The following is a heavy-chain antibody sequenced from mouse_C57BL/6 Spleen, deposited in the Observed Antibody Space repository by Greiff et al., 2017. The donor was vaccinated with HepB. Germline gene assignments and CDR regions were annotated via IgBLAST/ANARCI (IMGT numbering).Heavy chain of an antibody. J-gene: IGHJ2*01. CDR2: IDPEDGET. CDR1: GFNIKDYY. D-gene: IGHD1-1*01. Sequence: DVQLQESGAELVKPGASVKLSCTASGFNIKDYYMHWVKQRTEQGLEWIGRIDPEDGETKYAPKFQGKATITADTSSNTAYLQRSSLTSEDTAVYYCAVYYYGSSYYFDYWGQGTTLTVSS. CDR3: AVYYYGSSYYFDY. V-gene: IGHV14-2*01.